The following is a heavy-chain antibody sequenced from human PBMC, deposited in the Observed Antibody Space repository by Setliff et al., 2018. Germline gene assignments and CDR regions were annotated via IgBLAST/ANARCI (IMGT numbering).Heavy chain of an antibody. D-gene: IGHD6-13*01. CDR2: IKSKTDGGTT. Sequence: ETLSLTCAVSGGSISSSNWWSWVRQPPGKGLEWVGRIKSKTDGGTTDYAAPVKGRFTISRDDSKNTLYLQMNSLKTEDTAVYYCTTAPLAAASTCWGQGTLVTVSS. V-gene: IGHV3-15*01. J-gene: IGHJ4*02. CDR3: TTAPLAAASTC. CDR1: GGSISSSNW.